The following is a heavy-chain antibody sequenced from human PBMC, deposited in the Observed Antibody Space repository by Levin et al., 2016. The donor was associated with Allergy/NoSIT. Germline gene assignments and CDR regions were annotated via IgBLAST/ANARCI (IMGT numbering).Heavy chain of an antibody. CDR3: AREDRRELFGFYYYYGMDV. V-gene: IGHV3-33*01. D-gene: IGHD1-26*01. CDR1: GFTFSSYG. J-gene: IGHJ6*02. Sequence: GGSLRLSCAASGFTFSSYGMHWVRQAPGKGLEWVAVIWYDGSNKYYADSVKGRFTISRDNSKNTLYLQMNSLRAEDTAVYYCAREDRRELFGFYYYYGMDVWGQGTTVTVSS. CDR2: IWYDGSNK.